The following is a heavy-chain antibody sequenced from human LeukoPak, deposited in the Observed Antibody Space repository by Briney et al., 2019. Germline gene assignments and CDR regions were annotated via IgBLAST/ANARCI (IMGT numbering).Heavy chain of an antibody. V-gene: IGHV3-53*01. CDR2: IYSGGST. CDR1: GFTVSSNY. CDR3: GSGLHDYGDYHHFDY. Sequence: GGSLGLSCAASGFTVSSNYMSWVRQAPGKGLEWVSVIYSGGSTYYADSVKGRFTISRDNSKNTLYLQMNSLRAEDTAVYYCGSGLHDYGDYHHFDYWGQGTLVTVSS. J-gene: IGHJ4*02. D-gene: IGHD4-17*01.